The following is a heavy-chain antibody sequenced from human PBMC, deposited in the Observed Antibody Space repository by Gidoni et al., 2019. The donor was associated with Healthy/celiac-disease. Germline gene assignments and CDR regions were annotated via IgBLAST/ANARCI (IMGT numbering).Heavy chain of an antibody. V-gene: IGHV4-39*01. CDR3: ARGIAAAGTPGDY. D-gene: IGHD6-13*01. J-gene: IGHJ4*02. Sequence: GGSISSSSYYWGWIRQPPGKGLEWIGSIYYSGSTYYNPSLKSRVTISVDTSKNQFSLKLSSVTAADTAVYYCARGIAAAGTPGDYWGQGTLVTVSS. CDR2: IYYSGST. CDR1: GGSISSSSYY.